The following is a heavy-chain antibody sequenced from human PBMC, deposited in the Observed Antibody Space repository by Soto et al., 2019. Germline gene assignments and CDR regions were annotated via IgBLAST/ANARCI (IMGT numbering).Heavy chain of an antibody. CDR2: INPSGGST. J-gene: IGHJ4*02. V-gene: IGHV1-46*01. Sequence: ASVKVSCKASGYTFTSYYMHWVRQAPGQGLEWMGIINPSGGSTSYAQKFQGRVTMTRDTSTSTVYMELSSLRSEDTAVYYCARGGYCSGGSCYQGIDYWGQGTLVTVSS. D-gene: IGHD2-15*01. CDR3: ARGGYCSGGSCYQGIDY. CDR1: GYTFTSYY.